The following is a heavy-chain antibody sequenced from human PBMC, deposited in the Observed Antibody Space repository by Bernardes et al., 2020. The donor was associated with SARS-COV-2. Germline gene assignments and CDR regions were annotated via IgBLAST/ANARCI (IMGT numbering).Heavy chain of an antibody. CDR1: GGSISSYY. J-gene: IGHJ4*02. CDR3: ARENETGYCSSTSCACDY. Sequence: LSLTCTVSGGSISSYYWSWIRQPAGKGLEWIGRIYTSGSTNYNPSLKSRVTMSVDTSKNQFSLKLSSVTAADTAVYYCARENETGYCSSTSCACDYWGQGTLVTVSS. D-gene: IGHD2-2*01. CDR2: IYTSGST. V-gene: IGHV4-4*07.